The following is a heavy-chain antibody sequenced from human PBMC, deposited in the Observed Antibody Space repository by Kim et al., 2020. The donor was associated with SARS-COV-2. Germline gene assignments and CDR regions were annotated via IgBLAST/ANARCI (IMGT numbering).Heavy chain of an antibody. Sequence: SETLSLTCTVSGGSISSGGYYWSWIRQHPGKGLEWIGYIYYSGSTYYNPSLKSRVTISVDTSKNQFSLKLSSVTAADTAVYYCARGVEHILTGHGAFDIWGQGTMVTVSS. CDR1: GGSISSGGYY. J-gene: IGHJ3*02. CDR3: ARGVEHILTGHGAFDI. V-gene: IGHV4-31*03. CDR2: IYYSGST. D-gene: IGHD3-9*01.